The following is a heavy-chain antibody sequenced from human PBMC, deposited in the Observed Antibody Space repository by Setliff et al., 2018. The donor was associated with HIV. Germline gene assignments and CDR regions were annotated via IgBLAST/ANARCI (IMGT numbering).Heavy chain of an antibody. V-gene: IGHV4-34*01. CDR3: ARRFLEWFPPSYFYYYMDV. J-gene: IGHJ6*03. CDR1: GDSFSGNY. D-gene: IGHD3-3*01. Sequence: SETLSLTCAVYGDSFSGNYWSWIRQPPGKGLEWIGEINHNGVTNYSPSLKSRLTISIDTSKNQFSLKLSSVTAADTAVYYCARRFLEWFPPSYFYYYMDVWGKGTTVTVS. CDR2: INHNGVT.